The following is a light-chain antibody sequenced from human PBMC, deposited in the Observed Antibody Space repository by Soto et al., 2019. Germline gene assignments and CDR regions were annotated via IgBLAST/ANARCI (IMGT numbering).Light chain of an antibody. CDR3: QNYNNAPPLT. CDR2: AAS. CDR1: QAISNY. V-gene: IGKV1-27*01. J-gene: IGKJ4*01. Sequence: DIQMTQSPSSLSASIGDRVTITCRASQAISNYLAWFQQRPGGVPKLLIYAASTLRSGVPSRFSAIGSGTDFTLTISSLPPADVATYYGQNYNNAPPLTFGGWTKVEIK.